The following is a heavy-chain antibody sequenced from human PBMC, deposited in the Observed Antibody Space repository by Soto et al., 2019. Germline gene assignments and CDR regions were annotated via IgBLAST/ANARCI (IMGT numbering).Heavy chain of an antibody. V-gene: IGHV3-23*01. CDR1: GFTFSNYA. Sequence: HPGGALRLSCTGSGFTFSNYAINWVRLAPGKRLEWVSSVIGSGVNVFYADSVKGRFTISRDNSKNTVYLEMNSLRADDTAEYFCAKGSAFECKGAICSPFDHWGRGTLVTVSS. D-gene: IGHD3-10*01. CDR3: AKGSAFECKGAICSPFDH. CDR2: VIGSGVNV. J-gene: IGHJ4*02.